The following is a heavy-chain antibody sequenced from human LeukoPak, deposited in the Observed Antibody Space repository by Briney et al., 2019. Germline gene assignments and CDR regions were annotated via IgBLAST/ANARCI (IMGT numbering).Heavy chain of an antibody. V-gene: IGHV3-21*01. CDR2: ISSSSSYI. J-gene: IGHJ4*02. D-gene: IGHD4-23*01. CDR3: ARMHDYGGRCFDY. Sequence: GGSLRLSCAASGFTFSSYSMNWVRQAPGKGLEGVSSISSSSSYIYYADSVKGRFTISRDNAKNSLYLQMNSLRAEDTAVYYCARMHDYGGRCFDYWGQGTLVTVSS. CDR1: GFTFSSYS.